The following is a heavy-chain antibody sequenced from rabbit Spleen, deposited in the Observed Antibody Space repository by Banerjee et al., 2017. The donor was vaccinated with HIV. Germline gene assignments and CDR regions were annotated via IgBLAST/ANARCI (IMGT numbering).Heavy chain of an antibody. D-gene: IGHD1-1*01. Sequence: QEQLEESGRGLVKPEGSLTLTCKASGFSFSDRDVMCWVRQAPGKGLEWVACINTATGKDVYASWAKGRFTISSHNAQNTLYLQLNSLTAADTATYFCVRGASSSGYYSLWGPGTLVTVS. CDR1: GFSFSDRDV. V-gene: IGHV1S45*01. CDR2: INTATGKD. J-gene: IGHJ6*01. CDR3: VRGASSSGYYSL.